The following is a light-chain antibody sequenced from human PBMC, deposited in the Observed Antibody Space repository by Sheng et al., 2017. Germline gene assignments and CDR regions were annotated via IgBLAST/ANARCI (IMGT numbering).Light chain of an antibody. CDR2: GAS. CDR1: QSVSSSY. CDR3: QQYGNSPNT. Sequence: EIVLTQSPGTLSLSPGERATLSCRASQSVSSSYLAWYQQKPGQAPGLLIYGASSRATGIPDRFSGSGSGTDFTLTISRLEPEDFAVYYCQQYGNSPNTFGQGTKLEIK. V-gene: IGKV3-20*01. J-gene: IGKJ2*01.